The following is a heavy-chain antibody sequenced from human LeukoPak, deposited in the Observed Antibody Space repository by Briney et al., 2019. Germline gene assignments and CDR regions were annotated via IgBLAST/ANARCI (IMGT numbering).Heavy chain of an antibody. CDR1: GYSFSSYW. CDR2: IYPGDSDT. J-gene: IGHJ6*02. CDR3: ARGVPLAV. Sequence: GESLKISCKASGYSFSSYWIAWVRQMPGKGLEWMGIIYPGDSDTRYSPSFQGQVTISVDKSTSNAYLQWSSLKASDTAVYYCARGVPLAVWGQGTTVTVSS. D-gene: IGHD6-6*01. V-gene: IGHV5-51*01.